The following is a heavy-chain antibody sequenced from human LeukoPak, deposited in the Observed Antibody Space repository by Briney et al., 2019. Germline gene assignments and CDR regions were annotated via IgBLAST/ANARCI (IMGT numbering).Heavy chain of an antibody. V-gene: IGHV4-30-4*01. CDR3: ARPYYYDSRIDP. CDR1: GGSISSGDYY. CDR2: TYYSGST. J-gene: IGHJ5*02. D-gene: IGHD3-22*01. Sequence: SQTLSLTCTVSGGSISSGDYYWSWIRQPLGKGLEWIGYTYYSGSTYYNPSLKSRVTISVDTSKNQFSLKLTSVTAADTAVYYCARPYYYDSRIDPWGQGTLVTVSS.